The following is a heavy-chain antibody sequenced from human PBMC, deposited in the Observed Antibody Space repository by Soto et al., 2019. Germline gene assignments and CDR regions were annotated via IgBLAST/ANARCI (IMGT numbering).Heavy chain of an antibody. CDR3: ARDTYEYSSASWFAP. V-gene: IGHV1-69*01. D-gene: IGHD6-6*01. Sequence: QVQLVQSGAEVKKPGSSVKVSCKASGGTFSSYAISWVRQASGQGLEWMGGIIPIFGTANYAQKFQGRVTITADEYTSTAYMELSSLRSEDTAVYYCARDTYEYSSASWFAPWGQGTLVTVSS. CDR2: IIPIFGTA. J-gene: IGHJ5*02. CDR1: GGTFSSYA.